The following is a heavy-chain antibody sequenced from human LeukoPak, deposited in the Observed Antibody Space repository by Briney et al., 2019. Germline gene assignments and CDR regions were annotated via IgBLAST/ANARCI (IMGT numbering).Heavy chain of an antibody. J-gene: IGHJ4*02. CDR1: GYTFTSYG. Sequence: GASVKVSCKASGYTFTSYGISWVRQAPGQGLEWMGWISAYNGNTNHAQKLQGRVTMTTDTSTSTAYMELRSLRSDDTAVYYCARDYVGHDYGDHGESDYWGQGTLVTVSS. V-gene: IGHV1-18*01. CDR2: ISAYNGNT. D-gene: IGHD4-17*01. CDR3: ARDYVGHDYGDHGESDY.